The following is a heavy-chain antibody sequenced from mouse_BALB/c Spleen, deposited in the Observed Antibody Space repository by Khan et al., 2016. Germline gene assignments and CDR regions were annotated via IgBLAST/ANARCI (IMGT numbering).Heavy chain of an antibody. D-gene: IGHD1-1*01. V-gene: IGHV1-7*01. CDR3: ARSSFAY. CDR2: INPSTGYT. CDR1: GYTFTSYW. Sequence: QVQLTESGAELAKPGASVTMSCKASGYTFTSYWMHWVKQRPGQGLEWIGYINPSTGYTEYNQKFKDKSTLTADKSSSTAYMQLSSLASEDSAVYDCARSSFAYWGQGTLVTVSA. J-gene: IGHJ3*01.